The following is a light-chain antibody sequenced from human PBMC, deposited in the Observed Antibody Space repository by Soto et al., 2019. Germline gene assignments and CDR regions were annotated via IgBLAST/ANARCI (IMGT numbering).Light chain of an antibody. CDR2: NNE. V-gene: IGLV1-47*01. CDR1: NPKNGKNF. J-gene: IGLJ1*01. Sequence: LTQPPPTSGGPRQRGHNFFSGGNPKNGKNFLHWYQQLPGTAPKLLMYNNEQRPSGVPDRFSGSKSGTSASLAISGLRFEDEADYYCVSWDDSLGGSYVFGPGTKVTVL. CDR3: VSWDDSLGGSYV.